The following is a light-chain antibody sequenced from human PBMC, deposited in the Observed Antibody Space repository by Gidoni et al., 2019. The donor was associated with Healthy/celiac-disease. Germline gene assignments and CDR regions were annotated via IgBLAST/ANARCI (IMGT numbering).Light chain of an antibody. CDR1: KLVDKY. Sequence: SYELTQRPSVSVSQGQTASITCSGDKLVDKYSCWYQQKPGPSPVLVIYHASKRPSGIPERFSCSNSGNTATLTISGTQAMDEADYYCQAWDSSTYVFGTGTKVTVL. CDR3: QAWDSSTYV. V-gene: IGLV3-1*01. CDR2: HAS. J-gene: IGLJ1*01.